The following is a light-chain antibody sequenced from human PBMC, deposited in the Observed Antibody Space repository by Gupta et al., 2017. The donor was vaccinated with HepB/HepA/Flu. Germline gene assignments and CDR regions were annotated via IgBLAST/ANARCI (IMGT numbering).Light chain of an antibody. CDR2: AAS. Sequence: DIQMTQSPSSLSASVGDRVTITCRASQGISNYVAWYQQKPGKVPKLLSYAASTLQSGVPSRGSGSGSGTDFTLTISSLQPEDVATYDGQKYNSEPVTFGPGNKVDIK. CDR3: QKYNSEPVT. J-gene: IGKJ3*01. V-gene: IGKV1-27*01. CDR1: QGISNY.